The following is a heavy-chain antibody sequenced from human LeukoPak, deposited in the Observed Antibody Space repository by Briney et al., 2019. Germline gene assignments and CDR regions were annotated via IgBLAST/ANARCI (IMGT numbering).Heavy chain of an antibody. CDR1: GFTFSSYG. Sequence: SGGSLRLSCAAAGFTFSSYGMHWVRQEPGKGLGWVAVIWYDGSNKYYVDSVKGRFTISRDNSKNTLYLQMNSLRAEDTALYYCAKPYYYGSRSYMDYWGQGTLVTVSS. J-gene: IGHJ4*02. CDR2: IWYDGSNK. CDR3: AKPYYYGSRSYMDY. V-gene: IGHV3-33*06. D-gene: IGHD3-10*01.